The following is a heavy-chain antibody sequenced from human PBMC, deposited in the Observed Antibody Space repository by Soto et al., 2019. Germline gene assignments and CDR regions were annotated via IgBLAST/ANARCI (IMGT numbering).Heavy chain of an antibody. D-gene: IGHD3-3*01. CDR2: INPSGGST. J-gene: IGHJ4*02. CDR3: ARHREITIFLVVTEIPQPEFAY. CDR1: GYTFTSYY. V-gene: IGHV1-46*01. Sequence: ASVKVSCKASGYTFTSYYMHWVRQAPGQGLEWMGIINPSGGSTSYAQKFQGRVTMTRDTSTSTVYMELSSLRSEDTAVYYCARHREITIFLVVTEIPQPEFAYWGQGSLVTVSS.